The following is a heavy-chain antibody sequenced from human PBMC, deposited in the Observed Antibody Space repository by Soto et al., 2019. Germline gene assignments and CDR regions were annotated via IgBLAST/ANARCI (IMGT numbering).Heavy chain of an antibody. CDR1: GFTFSSYS. J-gene: IGHJ4*02. Sequence: EVQLVESGGGLVQPGGSLRLSCAASGFTFSSYSMNWVRQAPGKGLEWVSYISSSSSTKYYADSVKGRFTISRDNAKNSLYLQMNSLRAEDTAVYYCAREAYNWNFLDYWGQGTLVTVSS. V-gene: IGHV3-48*01. CDR2: ISSSSSTK. CDR3: AREAYNWNFLDY. D-gene: IGHD1-7*01.